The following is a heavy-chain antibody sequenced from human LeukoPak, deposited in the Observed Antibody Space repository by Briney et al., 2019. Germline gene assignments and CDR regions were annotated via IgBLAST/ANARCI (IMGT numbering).Heavy chain of an antibody. CDR2: IYYSGST. V-gene: IGHV4-39*01. CDR3: ARRGYCSSTSCYEYWFDP. J-gene: IGHJ5*02. CDR1: GGSISSSSYY. Sequence: PSETLSLTCTVSGGSISSSSYYWGWIRQPPGKGREWIGFIYYSGSTYYNPSLKSRLTISVDTSKNQCSLKRSSVTATDTAVYYCARRGYCSSTSCYEYWFDPWGQGTLVTVSS. D-gene: IGHD2-2*01.